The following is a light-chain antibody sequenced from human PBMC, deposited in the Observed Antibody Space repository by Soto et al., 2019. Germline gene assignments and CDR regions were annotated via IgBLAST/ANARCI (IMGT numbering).Light chain of an antibody. CDR2: GAS. CDR1: QSVSNNH. Sequence: ENVLTQSPGTLSLSPGERATLSCRASQSVSNNHLAWYQQKPGQAPRLLIYGASSRATGIPDRFSGSGSGTDFTLTISRLEPEDFAVYYCQQYGRTFGPGTRVDIK. CDR3: QQYGRT. J-gene: IGKJ3*01. V-gene: IGKV3-20*01.